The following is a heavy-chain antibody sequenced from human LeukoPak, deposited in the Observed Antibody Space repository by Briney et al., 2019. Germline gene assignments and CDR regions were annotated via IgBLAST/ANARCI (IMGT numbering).Heavy chain of an antibody. CDR2: IIPIFGTA. J-gene: IGHJ6*03. D-gene: IGHD3-10*01. Sequence: SVKVSCKASGGTFSSYAISWVRQAPGQGLEWMGGIIPIFGTANYAQKFQGRVTITADKSTSTAYMELSSLRSEDTAVYYCARSGSGSYGPDYYYYYMDVWGKGTTVTVSS. CDR1: GGTFSSYA. CDR3: ARSGSGSYGPDYYYYYMDV. V-gene: IGHV1-69*06.